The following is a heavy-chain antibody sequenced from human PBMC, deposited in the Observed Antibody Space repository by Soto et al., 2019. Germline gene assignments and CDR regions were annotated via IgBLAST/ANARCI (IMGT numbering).Heavy chain of an antibody. V-gene: IGHV3-23*01. J-gene: IGHJ1*01. Sequence: GSLRLSCAASGFTFSSYAMSWVRQAPGKGLEWVSAISGSGGSTYYADSVKGRFTISRDNSKNTLYLQMNSLRAEDTAVYYCAKPYYSSSWYSLEYFQHWGQGTLVTVSS. D-gene: IGHD6-13*01. CDR3: AKPYYSSSWYSLEYFQH. CDR2: ISGSGGST. CDR1: GFTFSSYA.